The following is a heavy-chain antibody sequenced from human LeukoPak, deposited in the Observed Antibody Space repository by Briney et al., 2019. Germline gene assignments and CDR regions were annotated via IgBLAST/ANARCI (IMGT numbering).Heavy chain of an antibody. V-gene: IGHV3-30*02. CDR2: IRYDGSTK. D-gene: IGHD4-17*01. J-gene: IGHJ4*02. Sequence: GGSLRLSCAASGFTFSNYGMHWVHQAPGKGLEWVTFIRYDGSTKFYADSVKGRFTISRDNSKNTLYLQMNSLRAEDTAVYYCARASRGDLTFDYWGQGTLVTVSS. CDR3: ARASRGDLTFDY. CDR1: GFTFSNYG.